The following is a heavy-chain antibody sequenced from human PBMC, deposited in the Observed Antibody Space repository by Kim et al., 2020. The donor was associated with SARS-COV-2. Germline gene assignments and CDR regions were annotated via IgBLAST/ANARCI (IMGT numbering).Heavy chain of an antibody. D-gene: IGHD3-3*01. CDR3: ASQYYDFWSGYFTKPFDP. Sequence: SETLSLTCTVSGGSISSSSYYWGWIRQPPGKGLEWIGSIYYSGSTYYNPSLKSRVTISVDTSKNQFSLKLSSVTAADTAVYYCASQYYDFWSGYFTKPFDPWGQGTLVTVSS. J-gene: IGHJ5*02. V-gene: IGHV4-39*01. CDR2: IYYSGST. CDR1: GGSISSSSYY.